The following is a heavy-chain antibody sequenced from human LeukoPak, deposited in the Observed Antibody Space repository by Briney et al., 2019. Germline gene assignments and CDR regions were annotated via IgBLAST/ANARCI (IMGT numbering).Heavy chain of an antibody. J-gene: IGHJ4*02. D-gene: IGHD2-2*01. CDR1: GDSFSSSNYF. CDR2: IYYSGNS. CDR3: ARHGNVVVDPGAEGFDY. V-gene: IGHV4-39*01. Sequence: SETLSLTCTVSGDSFSSSNYFWVWIRQPPGKGLEWIGTIYYSGNSYYNPSLKSRVTISVDTSKKQFSLKLTSVMAADTAVYYCARHGNVVVDPGAEGFDYWGLGTHVTVSS.